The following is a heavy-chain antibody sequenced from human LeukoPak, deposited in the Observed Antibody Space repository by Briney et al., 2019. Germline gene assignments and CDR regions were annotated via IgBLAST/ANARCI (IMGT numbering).Heavy chain of an antibody. CDR2: IWYDGSNK. J-gene: IGHJ4*02. CDR1: GPTFSSYG. Sequence: GRSLTLSWAAAGPTFSSYGMGWVSQAPGKWLEWVAFIWYDGSNKYYADSVKGPFTISRDNSKNTLYLQMNSLRAEDTAVYYCARGSESPFYWGQGTLVTVSS. D-gene: IGHD3-3*01. V-gene: IGHV3-33*01. CDR3: ARGSESPFY.